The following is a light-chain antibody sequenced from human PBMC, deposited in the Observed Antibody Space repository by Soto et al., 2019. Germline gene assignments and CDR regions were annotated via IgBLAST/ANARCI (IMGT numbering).Light chain of an antibody. CDR3: QHYSGAPYT. CDR1: QSVLFSSNNKNY. J-gene: IGKJ2*01. CDR2: WAS. Sequence: DIVMTQSPDSLAVSLGERATINCKSSQSVLFSSNNKNYLAWYQQKPGQPPKLLIYWASTRGSGVPDRFSGSGSGTYFTLTISSLQAEDVAVYYCQHYSGAPYTFGQGTKLEIK. V-gene: IGKV4-1*01.